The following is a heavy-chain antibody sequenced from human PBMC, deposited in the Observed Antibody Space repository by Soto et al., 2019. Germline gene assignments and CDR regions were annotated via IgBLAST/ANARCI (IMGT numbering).Heavy chain of an antibody. CDR1: GDTFTNFD. J-gene: IGHJ5*02. Sequence: QVQLVQPGTEVRKPGASVKVSFEPSGDTFTNFDLNWVRQASGQGLEWIGWMRADSGDSGHARKFQGRVTLTRDTSRSTAYMELSSLRAEDTAVYYCARYIYGQGFKAWGQGTLVFVSS. D-gene: IGHD4-17*01. CDR3: ARYIYGQGFKA. V-gene: IGHV1-8*01. CDR2: MRADSGDS.